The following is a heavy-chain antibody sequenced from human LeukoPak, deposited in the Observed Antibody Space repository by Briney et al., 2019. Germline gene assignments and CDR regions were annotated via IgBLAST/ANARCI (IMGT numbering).Heavy chain of an antibody. Sequence: ASVKVSCKASGYTFTSYYMHWVRQAPGQGLEWMGIINPSGGSTSYAQKFQGRVTMTRDTSTSTVYMELSSLRSEDTAVYYCARGALRGDILTGYSPFDYWGQGTLVTVSS. J-gene: IGHJ4*02. D-gene: IGHD3-9*01. CDR1: GYTFTSYY. V-gene: IGHV1-46*01. CDR3: ARGALRGDILTGYSPFDY. CDR2: INPSGGST.